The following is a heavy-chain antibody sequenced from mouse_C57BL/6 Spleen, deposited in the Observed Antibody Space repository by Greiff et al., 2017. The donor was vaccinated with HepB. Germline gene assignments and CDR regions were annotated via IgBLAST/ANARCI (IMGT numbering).Heavy chain of an antibody. CDR2: IGPGSGST. D-gene: IGHD1-1*01. CDR3: ARSYGSSPFYAMDY. Sequence: VQVVESGAELVKPGASVKISCKASGYTFTDYYINWVKQRPGQGLEWIGKIGPGSGSTYYNEKFKGKATLTADKSSSTAYMQLSSLTSEDSAAYFCARSYGSSPFYAMDYWGQGTSVTVSS. CDR1: GYTFTDYY. J-gene: IGHJ4*01. V-gene: IGHV1-77*01.